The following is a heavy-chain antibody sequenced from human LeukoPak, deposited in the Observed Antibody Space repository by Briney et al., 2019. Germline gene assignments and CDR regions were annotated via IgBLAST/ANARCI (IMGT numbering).Heavy chain of an antibody. CDR2: ISSSSSYI. J-gene: IGHJ4*02. D-gene: IGHD3-10*01. CDR1: GFTFSSYS. V-gene: IGHV3-21*01. CDR3: AREVLLWFGESRDIDY. Sequence: GGSLRLSCAASGFTFSSYSMNWVRQAPGKGLEWASSISSSSSYIYYADSVKGRFTISRDNAKNSLYLQMNSLRAEDTAVYYCAREVLLWFGESRDIDYWGQGTLVTVSS.